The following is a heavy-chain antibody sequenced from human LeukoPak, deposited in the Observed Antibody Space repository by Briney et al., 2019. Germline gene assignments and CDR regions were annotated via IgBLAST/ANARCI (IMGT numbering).Heavy chain of an antibody. Sequence: SETLSLTCAVSGGSISSGGYSWSWIRQPPGKGLEWIGYIYHSGSTYYNPSLKSRVTISVDRSKNQFSLKLSSVTAADTAVYYCARGNYGPDYWGQGTLVTVSS. CDR1: GGSISSGGYS. CDR2: IYHSGST. V-gene: IGHV4-30-2*01. J-gene: IGHJ4*02. D-gene: IGHD3-10*01. CDR3: ARGNYGPDY.